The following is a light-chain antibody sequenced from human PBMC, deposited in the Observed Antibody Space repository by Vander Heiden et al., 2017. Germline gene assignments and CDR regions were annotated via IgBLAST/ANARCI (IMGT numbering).Light chain of an antibody. J-gene: IGLJ3*02. CDR2: GKN. Sequence: SSELTQDPAVCVGLGQTARITCQGDGLRSYYASRYQQKPGQDPVLGNEGKNNRPSGIPDRFAGSSSGNTGSLTITGAQAEDEAYYNGSYRDSSGNQWVFGGGNKLTVL. CDR3: SYRDSSGNQWV. CDR1: GLRSYY. V-gene: IGLV3-19*01.